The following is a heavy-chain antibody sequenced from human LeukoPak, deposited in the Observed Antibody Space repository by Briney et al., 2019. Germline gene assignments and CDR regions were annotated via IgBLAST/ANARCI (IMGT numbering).Heavy chain of an antibody. CDR2: IYYSGST. CDR3: ARDPTGIDGFDI. Sequence: SETLSLTCTVSGGSISSHYWSWIRQPPGKGLEWIGYIYYSGSTNYNPSLKSRVTISVDTSKNQFSLKLSSVTAADTAVYYCARDPTGIDGFDIGGQGTMVTVSS. CDR1: GGSISSHY. D-gene: IGHD3-9*01. V-gene: IGHV4-59*11. J-gene: IGHJ3*02.